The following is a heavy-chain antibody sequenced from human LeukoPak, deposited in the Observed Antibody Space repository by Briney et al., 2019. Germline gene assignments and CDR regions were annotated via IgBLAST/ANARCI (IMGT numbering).Heavy chain of an antibody. V-gene: IGHV4-34*01. CDR1: GGSFSGYY. D-gene: IGHD1-26*01. CDR2: INHSGST. Sequence: SETLSLTCAVYGGSFSGYYWSWIRQPPGKGLEWVGEINHSGSTNYNPSLKSRVTISVDTSKNQFSLKLSSATAADTAVYYCARWGGGSYYDFDYWGQGTLVTVSS. CDR3: ARWGGGSYYDFDY. J-gene: IGHJ4*02.